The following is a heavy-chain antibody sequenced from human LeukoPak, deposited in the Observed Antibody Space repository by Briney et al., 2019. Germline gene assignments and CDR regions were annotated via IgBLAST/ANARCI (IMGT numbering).Heavy chain of an antibody. CDR1: GFAFSSYG. CDR2: VWYDGSST. J-gene: IGHJ4*02. CDR3: ARSSDIDY. V-gene: IGHV3-33*01. Sequence: RSLRLSCASSGFAFSSYGMHWVRQAPGKGLEWVAVVWYDGSSTYYADSVKGRFTISRDNSKNTLYLQMNSLRAEDTAVYYCARSSDIDYWGQGTLVTVSS.